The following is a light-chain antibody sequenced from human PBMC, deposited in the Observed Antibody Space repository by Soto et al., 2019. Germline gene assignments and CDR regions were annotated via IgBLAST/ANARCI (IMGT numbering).Light chain of an antibody. Sequence: DIQLTQSPSFLSASVGDRVTITCRASQGISSDLAWYQQKPGKAPKLLIYAASTLQSGVPSRFSGSGSGTEFPLTIRSLQPEDFATYYCQHLTSYPPTFGGGTKVEIK. V-gene: IGKV1-9*01. J-gene: IGKJ4*01. CDR3: QHLTSYPPT. CDR2: AAS. CDR1: QGISSD.